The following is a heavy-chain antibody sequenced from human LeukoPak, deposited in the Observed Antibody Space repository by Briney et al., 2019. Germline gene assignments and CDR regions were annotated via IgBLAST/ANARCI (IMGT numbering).Heavy chain of an antibody. D-gene: IGHD3-10*01. Sequence: GGSLRLSCAASGFTFDTYNFNWVRQAPGKGLEWVATIRSYSSYIHYADSVKGRFTISRDNAKNSLYLQMNSLRAEDTAVYYCARDWFLVGYWGQGTLVTVSS. CDR1: GFTFDTYN. J-gene: IGHJ4*02. CDR3: ARDWFLVGY. V-gene: IGHV3-21*01. CDR2: IRSYSSYI.